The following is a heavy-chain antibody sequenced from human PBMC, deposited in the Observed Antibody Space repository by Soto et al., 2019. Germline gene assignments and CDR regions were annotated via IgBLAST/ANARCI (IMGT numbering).Heavy chain of an antibody. J-gene: IGHJ4*02. CDR1: GGSISSGGYY. CDR3: AMSPEATVTAFDY. Sequence: QVQLQESGPGLVKPSQTLSLTCTVSGGSISSGGYYWSWIRQHPGKGLEWIGYIYYSGSTYYNPSLKSRVTISVDTSKNQFSLKLSSVTAAATAVYDCAMSPEATVTAFDYWGQGTLVTVSS. CDR2: IYYSGST. D-gene: IGHD4-17*01. V-gene: IGHV4-31*03.